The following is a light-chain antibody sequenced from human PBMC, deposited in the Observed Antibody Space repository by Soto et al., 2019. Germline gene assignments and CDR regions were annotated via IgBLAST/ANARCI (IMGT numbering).Light chain of an antibody. Sequence: DIQMTQSPSSLSASVGDRVTITCRASQSISNYLNWYQQKPGKAPNLLIYFATNLQTGVPSRFSGSGSGTDFTLTISGLQPEDFVTDYCQQSYNNLSFGGGTKVEF. J-gene: IGKJ4*01. CDR1: QSISNY. CDR3: QQSYNNLS. V-gene: IGKV1-39*01. CDR2: FAT.